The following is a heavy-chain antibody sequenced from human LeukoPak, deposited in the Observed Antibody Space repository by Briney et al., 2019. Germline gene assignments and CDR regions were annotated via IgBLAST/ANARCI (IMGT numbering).Heavy chain of an antibody. J-gene: IGHJ4*02. CDR1: GGSFSGYY. CDR3: ARSPGNYKLDY. Sequence: SETLSLTCAIYGGSFSGYYWSWIRQPPGKGLEWIGEINHSGSTNYNPSLKSRVTISVDTSKNQSSLNLNSVTAADTAVYYCARSPGNYKLDYWGQGTLVTVSS. CDR2: INHSGST. D-gene: IGHD3-10*01. V-gene: IGHV4-34*01.